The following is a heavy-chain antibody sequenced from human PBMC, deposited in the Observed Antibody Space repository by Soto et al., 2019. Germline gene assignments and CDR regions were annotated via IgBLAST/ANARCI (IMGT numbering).Heavy chain of an antibody. CDR1: GGTVSSYT. CDR2: IIPILDLA. V-gene: IGHV1-69*02. Sequence: QVQLVQSGSEVKKPGSSVKVSCKASGGTVSSYTFSWVRQSPGQGLEWMGRIIPILDLANYAPKFQGRVTITADKSTSTAYVELNSLRSEDTAVYYCATPRNVVVYGDYALDGWGQGTLVTVSS. J-gene: IGHJ4*02. CDR3: ATPRNVVVYGDYALDG. D-gene: IGHD4-17*01.